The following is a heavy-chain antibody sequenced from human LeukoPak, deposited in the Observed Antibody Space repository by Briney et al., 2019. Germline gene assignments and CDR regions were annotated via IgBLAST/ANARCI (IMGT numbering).Heavy chain of an antibody. CDR1: GGSISSSSYY. D-gene: IGHD2-2*01. J-gene: IGHJ4*02. V-gene: IGHV4-39*01. CDR2: IYYSGST. CDR3: ARAIVVVPAAMKYFDY. Sequence: SETLSLTCTVSGGSISSSSYYWGWIRQPPGKGLEWIGSIYYSGSTYYNPSLKSRVTISADTSKNQFSLKLSSVTAADTAVYYCARAIVVVPAAMKYFDYWGQGTLVTVSS.